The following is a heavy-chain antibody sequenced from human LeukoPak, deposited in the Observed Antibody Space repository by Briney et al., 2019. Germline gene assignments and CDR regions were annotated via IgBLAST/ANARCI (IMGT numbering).Heavy chain of an antibody. D-gene: IGHD3-10*01. CDR2: ISGSGGST. J-gene: IGHJ4*02. CDR1: GLTISSYA. CDR3: AKDIGGSFDY. Sequence: GGSLRLSCAASGLTISSYAMSWVRQAPGKGLEWVSAISGSGGSTYYADSVKGRFTISRDNSKNTLYLEMNSLRAEDTAVYYCAKDIGGSFDYWGQGTLVTVSS. V-gene: IGHV3-23*01.